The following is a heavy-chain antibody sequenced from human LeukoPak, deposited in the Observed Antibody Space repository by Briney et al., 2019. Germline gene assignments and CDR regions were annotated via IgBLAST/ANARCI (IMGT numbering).Heavy chain of an antibody. D-gene: IGHD6-19*01. V-gene: IGHV5-51*01. CDR1: GYRFSSYW. J-gene: IGHJ4*02. CDR3: ARSVAGTEDY. Sequence: GESLKISCKGSGYRFSSYWIGRVRQMPGKGLEWMGIIYPGDSDTRYSPSFQGQVTISADKSISTAYLQWSSLKDSDTAMYYCARSVAGTEDYWGQGTLVTVSS. CDR2: IYPGDSDT.